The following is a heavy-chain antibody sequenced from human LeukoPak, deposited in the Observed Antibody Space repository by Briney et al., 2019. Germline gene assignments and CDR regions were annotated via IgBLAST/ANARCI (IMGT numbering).Heavy chain of an antibody. Sequence: GESLKISCKGSGYSFTTYWIGWVRQMPGKGLEWMGIIYPADSDTRNSPSFQGQVTISADKSITTAYLQWTSLKASDTAMYYCARLLGPTRYSSTWDVFDYWGQGTLVTVSS. CDR3: ARLLGPTRYSSTWDVFDY. D-gene: IGHD6-13*01. V-gene: IGHV5-51*01. J-gene: IGHJ4*02. CDR2: IYPADSDT. CDR1: GYSFTTYW.